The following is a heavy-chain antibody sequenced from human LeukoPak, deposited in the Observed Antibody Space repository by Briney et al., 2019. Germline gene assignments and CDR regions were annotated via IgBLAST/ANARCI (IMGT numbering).Heavy chain of an antibody. CDR2: VFHTGST. D-gene: IGHD2/OR15-2a*01. CDR3: ARDLYDSTTQHHPPHFDS. CDR1: GDSISRSNLH. J-gene: IGHJ4*02. Sequence: SETLSLTCTVSGDSISRSNLHWGWIRQAPGKGLEWIGSVFHTGSTYYNPSLKSRVTISVDSSMNKFSLKMRSVTAADTAFYYCARDLYDSTTQHHPPHFDSWGQGTLVTVSS. V-gene: IGHV4-39*07.